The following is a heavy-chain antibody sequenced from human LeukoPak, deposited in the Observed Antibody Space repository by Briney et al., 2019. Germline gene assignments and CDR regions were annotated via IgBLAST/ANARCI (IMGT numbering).Heavy chain of an antibody. D-gene: IGHD6-19*01. CDR3: ARPLYSSGWYS. V-gene: IGHV4-39*01. Sequence: PSETLSLTCNVSGGSIRSSSYYWGCIRQSPGNGLEWIGSMYYSGTTYYNPSLKSRVTISEDTSNNQFSLRLSSVTAADTAVYYCARPLYSSGWYSWGQGTLVTVSS. J-gene: IGHJ4*02. CDR2: MYYSGTT. CDR1: GGSIRSSSYY.